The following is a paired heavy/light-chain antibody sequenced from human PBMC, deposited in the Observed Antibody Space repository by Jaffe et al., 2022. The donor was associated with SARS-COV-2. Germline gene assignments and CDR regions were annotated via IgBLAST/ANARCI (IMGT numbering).Heavy chain of an antibody. Sequence: QVQLQQSGPGLVKPSQTLSLTCAISGDSVSSNSAAWSWIRQSPSRGLEFLGRTYYRSKWYNDYALSVKSRITINPDTSKNQFSLQLNSVTPEDTAVYYCAGGHSTFPTWGQGTLVTVSS. J-gene: IGHJ5*02. V-gene: IGHV6-1*01. CDR3: AGGHSTFPT. CDR1: GDSVSSNSAA. CDR2: TYYRSKWYN.
Light chain of an antibody. V-gene: IGKV3-20*01. CDR1: QSISNNL. Sequence: EIVLMQSPGTLSLSPGERATLSCRASQSISNNLLGWYQQKPGQAPRLLIYEVSSRATGIPDRFSGSGSGTDFTLTISRLEPEDSAVYYCQYHVNPPPTWTFGQGTKVEIK. CDR3: QYHVNPPPTWT. J-gene: IGKJ1*01. CDR2: EVS.